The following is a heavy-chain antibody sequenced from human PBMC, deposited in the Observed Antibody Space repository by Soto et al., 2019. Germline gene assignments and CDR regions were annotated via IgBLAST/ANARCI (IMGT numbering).Heavy chain of an antibody. Sequence: QVQLQESGPGLVKPSETLSLTCTVSGGSISSYYWSWIRQPAGKGLEWIGRIYTSGSTNYNPSLKSRVTMSVDTSKSQFSLKLSSVTAADTAVYYCARGGTQQLVHFFYYYGMDVWGQGTTVTVSS. J-gene: IGHJ6*02. CDR2: IYTSGST. CDR3: ARGGTQQLVHFFYYYGMDV. CDR1: GGSISSYY. V-gene: IGHV4-4*07. D-gene: IGHD6-13*01.